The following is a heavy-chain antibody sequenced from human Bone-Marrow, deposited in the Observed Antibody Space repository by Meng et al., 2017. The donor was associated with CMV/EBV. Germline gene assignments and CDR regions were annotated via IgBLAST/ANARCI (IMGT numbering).Heavy chain of an antibody. D-gene: IGHD3-16*01. J-gene: IGHJ4*02. Sequence: GGSLRLSCAASGFRFDDYGMHWVRQTPGKGLEWVAFIRHDGTNKFYGASVKGRFTISRDNSTSTVYLQMNSLRPEETALYYCATDLLLFGGPNAYFDQWGQGTLVTVSS. V-gene: IGHV3-30*02. CDR2: IRHDGTNK. CDR1: GFRFDDYG. CDR3: ATDLLLFGGPNAYFDQ.